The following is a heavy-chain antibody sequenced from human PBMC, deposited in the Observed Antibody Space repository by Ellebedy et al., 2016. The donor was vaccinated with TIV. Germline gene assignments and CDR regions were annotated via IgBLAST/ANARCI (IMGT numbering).Heavy chain of an antibody. Sequence: PGGSLRLSCAASGFTFSDYGLHWVRQAPGKGLEWVAAISYHGNHKYYVDSVKGRFTISRDNSNNTIYLQMNRLRAEDTAVYYCARDRNGPRDDYNYGVAYWGQGTLVTVSS. V-gene: IGHV3-30*03. CDR2: ISYHGNHK. CDR1: GFTFSDYG. D-gene: IGHD5-24*01. J-gene: IGHJ4*02. CDR3: ARDRNGPRDDYNYGVAY.